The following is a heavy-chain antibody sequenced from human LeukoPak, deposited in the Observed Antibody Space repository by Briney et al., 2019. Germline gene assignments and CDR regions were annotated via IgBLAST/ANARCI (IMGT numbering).Heavy chain of an antibody. Sequence: GGSLRLSYAASGFTFNYYYMRWIRPAPGKGLEGVSYISISGSTIYYADSGKGRFTISRDNAKNSLYLQMNSLRAEDTAVYYCARDCRGYCSGGSAFDIWGQGTMVTVSS. D-gene: IGHD2-15*01. CDR3: ARDCRGYCSGGSAFDI. CDR1: GFTFNYYY. CDR2: ISISGSTI. J-gene: IGHJ3*02. V-gene: IGHV3-11*01.